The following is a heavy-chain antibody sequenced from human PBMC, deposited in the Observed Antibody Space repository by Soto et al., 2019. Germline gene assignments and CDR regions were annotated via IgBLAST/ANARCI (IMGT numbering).Heavy chain of an antibody. D-gene: IGHD2-21*01. CDR3: ARLRIATNNYKWFDP. J-gene: IGHJ5*02. CDR2: IYVTGAV. CDR1: GAALNSGNYC. Sequence: PSETLSLTCSVSGAALNSGNYCWSWIRQVPGKGLEWIGHIYVTGAVDYNPSLRDRITISQDTSERQFSLNLRLVTAADTAVYYCARLRIATNNYKWFDPRGQGTLVTVSS. V-gene: IGHV4-31*03.